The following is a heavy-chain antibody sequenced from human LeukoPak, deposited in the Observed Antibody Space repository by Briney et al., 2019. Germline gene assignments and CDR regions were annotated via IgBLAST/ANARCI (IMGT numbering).Heavy chain of an antibody. Sequence: SETLSLTCTVSGGSISSYYWSWIRQPPGKGLEWIGYIYYSGSTNYNPSLKSRVTISVDTSKNQFSLKLGSVTAADTAVYYCAGHFHRITLIRGYFDYWGQGTLVTVSS. CDR3: AGHFHRITLIRGYFDY. J-gene: IGHJ4*02. CDR2: IYYSGST. D-gene: IGHD3-3*01. V-gene: IGHV4-59*08. CDR1: GGSISSYY.